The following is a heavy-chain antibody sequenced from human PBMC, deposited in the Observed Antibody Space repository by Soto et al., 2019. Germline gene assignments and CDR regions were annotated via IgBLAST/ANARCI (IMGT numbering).Heavy chain of an antibody. CDR2: IIPIFGTA. CDR1: GGTFSSYA. V-gene: IGHV1-69*13. J-gene: IGHJ4*02. Sequence: SVKVSCKASGGTFSSYAISWVRQAPGQGLEWMGGIIPIFGTANYAQKFQGRVTITADESTSTAYMELSSLRSEDTSVYYCAIYSYFPTTASQSYFDSLGQGSVLT. D-gene: IGHD2-21*02. CDR3: AIYSYFPTTASQSYFDS.